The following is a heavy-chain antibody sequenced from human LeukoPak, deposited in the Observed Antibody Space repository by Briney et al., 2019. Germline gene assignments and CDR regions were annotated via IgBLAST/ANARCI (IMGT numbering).Heavy chain of an antibody. J-gene: IGHJ5*02. D-gene: IGHD6-13*01. V-gene: IGHV3-23*01. Sequence: GGSLRLSCAASGFTFSSYAMSWVRQAPGKGLEWVSAISGSDGSTYYADSVKGRFTISRDNSKNTLYPQMNSLRAEDTAVYYCAKDRKAASPFDPWGQGTLVTVSS. CDR3: AKDRKAASPFDP. CDR2: ISGSDGST. CDR1: GFTFSSYA.